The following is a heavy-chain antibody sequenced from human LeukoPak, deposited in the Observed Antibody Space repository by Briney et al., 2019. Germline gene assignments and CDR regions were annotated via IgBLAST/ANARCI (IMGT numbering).Heavy chain of an antibody. Sequence: GGSLRLSCAASGFTFSSYGMHWVRQAPGKGLEWVAFIRYDGSNKYYADSVKGRFTISRDNSKNTLYLQMNSLRAEDTAVYYCAKDGYRGDLEWSLTAEYFQHWGQGTLVTVSS. V-gene: IGHV3-30*02. CDR3: AKDGYRGDLEWSLTAEYFQH. D-gene: IGHD3-3*01. CDR1: GFTFSSYG. CDR2: IRYDGSNK. J-gene: IGHJ1*01.